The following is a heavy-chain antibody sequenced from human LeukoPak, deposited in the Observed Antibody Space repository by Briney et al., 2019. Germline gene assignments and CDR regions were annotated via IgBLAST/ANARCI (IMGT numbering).Heavy chain of an antibody. D-gene: IGHD2-21*02. CDR3: AGRDCGGDCYSPTNFDY. V-gene: IGHV7-4-1*02. J-gene: IGHJ4*02. Sequence: ASVKVPCKASGGTFSRYTITWVRQAPGQGLEWMGWINTNTGNPTYAQGFTGRFVFSLDTSVSTAYLQISSLKAEDTAVYYCAGRDCGGDCYSPTNFDYWGQGTLVTVSS. CDR1: GGTFSRYT. CDR2: INTNTGNP.